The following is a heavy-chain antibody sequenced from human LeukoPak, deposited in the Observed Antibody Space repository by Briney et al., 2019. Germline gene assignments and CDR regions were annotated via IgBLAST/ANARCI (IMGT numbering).Heavy chain of an antibody. CDR2: IYYSGST. CDR1: GGPISSTTYY. D-gene: IGHD3-10*01. J-gene: IGHJ6*03. CDR3: ARLHWDSGYYYYYMDV. Sequence: SETLSLTCTVPGGPISSTTYYWGWIRQPPGKGLEWIGRIYYSGSTYYNPSLKSRVTISVDTSTNQFSLKLSSVTATDTAVYYCARLHWDSGYYYYYMDVWGKGTTVTVSS. V-gene: IGHV4-39*01.